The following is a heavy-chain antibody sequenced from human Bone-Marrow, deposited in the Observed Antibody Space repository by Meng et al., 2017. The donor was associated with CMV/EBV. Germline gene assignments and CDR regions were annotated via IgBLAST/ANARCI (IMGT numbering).Heavy chain of an antibody. V-gene: IGHV4-59*13. Sequence: SETLSLTCSFSGGSISSYYWSWIRQPPGKGLEWIGYMYYGGSSNHNPSLKSRVTMSLDTSKNQFSLKMTSVTAADTAVYYCARSVVVVAAAPYYYYGMDVWGQGTTVTVSS. CDR2: MYYGGSS. D-gene: IGHD2-15*01. CDR1: GGSISSYY. CDR3: ARSVVVVAAAPYYYYGMDV. J-gene: IGHJ6*02.